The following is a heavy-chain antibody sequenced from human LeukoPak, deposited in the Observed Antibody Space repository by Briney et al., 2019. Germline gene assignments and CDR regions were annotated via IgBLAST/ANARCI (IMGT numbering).Heavy chain of an antibody. J-gene: IGHJ6*03. D-gene: IGHD4-23*01. Sequence: EASVKVSCKASGGTFSSYAISWVRQAPGQGLEWMGGIIPIFGTANYAQKFQGRVTITADESTSTAYMELSSLRSEDTAVYYCARAGTADYGGNSVPHYYYYYMDVWGKGTTVTISS. CDR1: GGTFSSYA. CDR3: ARAGTADYGGNSVPHYYYYYMDV. CDR2: IIPIFGTA. V-gene: IGHV1-69*13.